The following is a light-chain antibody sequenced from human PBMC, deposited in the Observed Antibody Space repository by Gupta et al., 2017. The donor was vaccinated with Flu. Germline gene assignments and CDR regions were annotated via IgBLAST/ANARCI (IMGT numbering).Light chain of an antibody. V-gene: IGKV3-20*01. CDR1: QSVSSTY. CDR3: HHWGSSPFT. J-gene: IGKJ4*01. CDR2: GAS. Sequence: EVVLTQSPGTLSLSPGERATLSCRASQSVSSTYLAWYQQKPGRDPSLLIYGASSRANGIPDRFSGSGYGTEFTLTISRREPEDFAVYYCHHWGSSPFTFGRGTKVDIK.